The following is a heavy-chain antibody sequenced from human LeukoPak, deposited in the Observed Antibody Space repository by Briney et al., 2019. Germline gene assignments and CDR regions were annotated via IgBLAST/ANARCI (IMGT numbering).Heavy chain of an antibody. Sequence: GGSLRLSCAASGFTFSSYSMNWVRQAPGKRLEWVSSISSSSSYIYYADSVKGRFTISRDNAKNSLYLQMNSLRAEDTAVYYCARDLGDSGSFDYWGQGTLVTVSS. D-gene: IGHD1-26*01. CDR2: ISSSSSYI. CDR3: ARDLGDSGSFDY. CDR1: GFTFSSYS. V-gene: IGHV3-21*01. J-gene: IGHJ4*02.